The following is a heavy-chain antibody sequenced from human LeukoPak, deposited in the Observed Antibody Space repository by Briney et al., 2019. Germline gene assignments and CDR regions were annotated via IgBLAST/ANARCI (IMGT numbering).Heavy chain of an antibody. V-gene: IGHV1-18*01. CDR3: ARDWGCSSTSCSVEGIYYYYMDV. J-gene: IGHJ6*03. CDR2: ISAYNGNT. Sequence: ASVKVSCKASGYTFTSYGISWVRQAPGQGLEWMGWISAYNGNTNYAQKLQGRVTMTTDTSTSTAYMELRSLRSDDTAVYYCARDWGCSSTSCSVEGIYYYYMDVWGKGATVTVSS. D-gene: IGHD2-2*01. CDR1: GYTFTSYG.